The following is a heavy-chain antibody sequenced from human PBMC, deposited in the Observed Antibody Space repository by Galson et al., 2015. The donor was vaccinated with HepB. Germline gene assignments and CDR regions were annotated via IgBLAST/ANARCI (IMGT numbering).Heavy chain of an antibody. D-gene: IGHD2-15*01. CDR1: GYTFTSYA. V-gene: IGHV1-3*01. CDR3: ARGKIVRSGGSLWSEGSYYYYGMDV. Sequence: SVKVSCKASGYTFTSYAIHWVRQAPGQRLECMGWINAGNGNTKYSQKFQGRVTITRDTSASTAYMELSSLRSEDTAVYYCARGKIVRSGGSLWSEGSYYYYGMDVWGQGTTVTVSS. J-gene: IGHJ6*02. CDR2: INAGNGNT.